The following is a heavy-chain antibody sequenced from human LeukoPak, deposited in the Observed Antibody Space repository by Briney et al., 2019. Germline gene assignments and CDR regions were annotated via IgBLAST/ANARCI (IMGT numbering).Heavy chain of an antibody. D-gene: IGHD1-26*01. J-gene: IGHJ3*02. Sequence: GGSLRLSCAASGFNFSSYEMNWVRQAPGKGLEWVSYISTGGTIIYYADSVKGRFTISRDNSKNTLYLQMNSLRAEDTAVYYCARGGSYLSAFDIWGQGTMVTVSS. CDR2: ISTGGTII. CDR1: GFNFSSYE. V-gene: IGHV3-48*03. CDR3: ARGGSYLSAFDI.